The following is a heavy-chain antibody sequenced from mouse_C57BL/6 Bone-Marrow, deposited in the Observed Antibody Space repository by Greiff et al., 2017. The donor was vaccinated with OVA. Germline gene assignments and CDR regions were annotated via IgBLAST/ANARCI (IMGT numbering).Heavy chain of an antibody. Sequence: VQLQESGAELARPGASVKLSCKASGYTFTSYGISWVKQRTGQGLEWIGEIYTRSGNTYYNEKLKGKATLTADKSSSTAYMELRSLTSEDSAVYFCARGGSSGSLFAYWGQGTLVTVSA. CDR2: IYTRSGNT. J-gene: IGHJ3*01. D-gene: IGHD3-2*02. V-gene: IGHV1-81*01. CDR1: GYTFTSYG. CDR3: ARGGSSGSLFAY.